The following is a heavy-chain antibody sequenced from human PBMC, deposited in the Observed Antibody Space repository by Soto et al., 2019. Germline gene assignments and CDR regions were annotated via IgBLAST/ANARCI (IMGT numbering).Heavy chain of an antibody. J-gene: IGHJ3*02. CDR1: GGSISGSTYY. CDR3: ARSTPGDI. Sequence: QLQLQESGPGLVKPSETLSLTCTVSGGSISGSTYYWGWIRQPPGKGLEWIGSIHYSGNTYYSPSLKSRVTISVDTSTKQFSLRLSSVTAADTAVYYCARSTPGDIWGQGTMVTVSP. V-gene: IGHV4-39*01. CDR2: IHYSGNT.